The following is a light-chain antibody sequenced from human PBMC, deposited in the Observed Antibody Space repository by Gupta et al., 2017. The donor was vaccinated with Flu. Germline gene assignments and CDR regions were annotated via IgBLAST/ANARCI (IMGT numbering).Light chain of an antibody. CDR1: QSVSSSY. V-gene: IGKV3-20*01. CDR2: GAS. J-gene: IGKJ1*01. Sequence: EIVLTQSPGTLSLSPGERATLSCRASQSVSSSYLAWYQQKPGQAPRLLIYGASSRATGIPDRFSGSGSGKDFTLTSSRPEPEDFAVYYCQQDGSSETFGQGTKVEIK. CDR3: QQDGSSET.